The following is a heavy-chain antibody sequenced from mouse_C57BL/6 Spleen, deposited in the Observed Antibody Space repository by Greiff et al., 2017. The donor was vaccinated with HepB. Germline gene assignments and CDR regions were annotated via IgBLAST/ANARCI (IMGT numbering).Heavy chain of an antibody. CDR1: GFNIKDYY. V-gene: IGHV14-1*01. CDR2: IDPEDGDT. J-gene: IGHJ4*01. D-gene: IGHD1-1*01. CDR3: TTRDYYGSSSYAMDY. Sequence: EVNVVESGAELVRPGASVKLSCTASGFNIKDYYMHWVKQRPEQGLEWIGRIDPEDGDTEYAPKFQGKATMTADTSSNTAYLQLSSLTSEDTAVYYCTTRDYYGSSSYAMDYWGQGTSVTVSS.